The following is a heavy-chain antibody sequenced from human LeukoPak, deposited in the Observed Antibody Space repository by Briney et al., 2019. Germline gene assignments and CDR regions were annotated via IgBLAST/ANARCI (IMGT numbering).Heavy chain of an antibody. CDR1: GGSIISYYWS. D-gene: IGHD1-14*01. V-gene: IGHV2-5*01. CDR3: AHRSAAGNYYFDY. Sequence: TLSLTCTVSGGSIISYYWSWIRQPPGKALEWLALIYWNDDTRYSPSLRSRLTITKDTSKNQVVLTMTNMDPVDTATYYCAHRSAAGNYYFDYWGQGTLITVSS. J-gene: IGHJ4*02. CDR2: IYWNDDT.